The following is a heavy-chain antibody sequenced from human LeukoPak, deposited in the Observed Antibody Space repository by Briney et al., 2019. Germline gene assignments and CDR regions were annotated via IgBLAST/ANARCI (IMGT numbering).Heavy chain of an antibody. CDR1: GYKFTDYS. J-gene: IGHJ4*02. CDR3: ARLRGGYDSADY. D-gene: IGHD5-12*01. CDR2: IHPESGGT. V-gene: IGHV1-2*02. Sequence: ASVKVSCKSSGYKFTDYSMHWVRQAPGRGPEWMGLIHPESGGTNSAPEFQGRVTMTRDTSISTVYMELSRLGSDDTAVYYCARLRGGYDSADYWGQGTLVTVSS.